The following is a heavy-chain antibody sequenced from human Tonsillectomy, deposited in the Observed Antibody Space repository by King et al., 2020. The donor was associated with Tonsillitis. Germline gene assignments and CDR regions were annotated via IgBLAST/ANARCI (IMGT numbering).Heavy chain of an antibody. CDR1: GYTITGYY. V-gene: IGHV1-2*02. CDR2: INPSSGDT. D-gene: IGHD5-18*01. J-gene: IGHJ4*02. CDR3: ARVISAMVTGIDF. Sequence: VQLVESGAEVKKPGAAVRVSCKASGYTITGYYMHWVRQAPGQGLECMGWINPSSGDTNCAQEFQGRVTMTRDTSSSTAYMELSRLRSDDTAMYYCARVISAMVTGIDFWGQGTLVTVSS.